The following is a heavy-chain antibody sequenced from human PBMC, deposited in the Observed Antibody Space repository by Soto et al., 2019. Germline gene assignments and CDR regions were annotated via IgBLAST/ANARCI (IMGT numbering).Heavy chain of an antibody. J-gene: IGHJ4*02. D-gene: IGHD1-26*01. CDR3: ARGEGATYD. CDR1: GYTFTSYG. CDR2: INPGNGNT. V-gene: IGHV1-3*05. Sequence: QVQFVQSGAEEKKPGASVKVSCKASGYTFTSYGMHWVRQAPGQRLEWMGWINPGNGNTKYSQKFQGRVTITRDTSASTAYMELSSLRFEDTAVCYCARGEGATYDWGQGTLVTVSS.